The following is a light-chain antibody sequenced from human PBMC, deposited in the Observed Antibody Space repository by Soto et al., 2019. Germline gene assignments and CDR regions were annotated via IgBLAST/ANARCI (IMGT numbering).Light chain of an antibody. V-gene: IGKV1-12*01. Sequence: DIQMTQSPSVVSAAVGDGVTLSCRASQDISNLLAWYQQKPGKAPTLLIYATSNLQRGVPSRFSGSGSGTDFTLTISGLQPEDFATYYCQQASSFPRTFGQGTKVDIK. CDR2: ATS. CDR1: QDISNL. J-gene: IGKJ1*01. CDR3: QQASSFPRT.